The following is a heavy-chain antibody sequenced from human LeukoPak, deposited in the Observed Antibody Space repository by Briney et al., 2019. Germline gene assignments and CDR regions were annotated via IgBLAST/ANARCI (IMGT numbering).Heavy chain of an antibody. V-gene: IGHV3-66*01. CDR1: GFTVSSNY. D-gene: IGHD2-2*01. J-gene: IGHJ4*02. CDR3: ATHCSSTSCHPSALGY. Sequence: PGGSLRLSCAASGFTVSSNYMSWVRQAPGKGLEWVSVIYSGGSTYYADSVKGRFTISRDNSKNTLYLQMNNLRAEDTAVYYCATHCSSTSCHPSALGYWGQGTLVTVSS. CDR2: IYSGGST.